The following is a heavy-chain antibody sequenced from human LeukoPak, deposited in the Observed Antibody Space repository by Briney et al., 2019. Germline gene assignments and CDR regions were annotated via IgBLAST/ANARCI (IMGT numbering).Heavy chain of an antibody. V-gene: IGHV3-23*01. D-gene: IGHD3-22*01. Sequence: GGSLRLSCAASGFTFSFYAMSWVRQAPGKGLEWVSAFSGSGDNTYYADSVKGRFTISRDNSKNTLYLQMNSLRAEDTAVYYCAKYYYDSRGYYGVFDYWGQGTLVTVSS. J-gene: IGHJ4*02. CDR1: GFTFSFYA. CDR2: FSGSGDNT. CDR3: AKYYYDSRGYYGVFDY.